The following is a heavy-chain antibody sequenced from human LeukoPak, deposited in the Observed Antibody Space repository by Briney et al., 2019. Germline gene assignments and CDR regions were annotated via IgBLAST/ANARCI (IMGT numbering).Heavy chain of an antibody. CDR2: ISAYNGNT. CDR3: ARTHGRKGSDY. J-gene: IGHJ4*02. D-gene: IGHD4-23*01. CDR1: GYTFTSYA. Sequence: GSVKVSCKASGYTFTSYAISWVRQAPGQGLEWMGWISAYNGNTNYAQKLQGRVTMTTDTSTSTAYVELRSLRSDDTAVYYCARTHGRKGSDYWGQGTLVTVSS. V-gene: IGHV1-18*04.